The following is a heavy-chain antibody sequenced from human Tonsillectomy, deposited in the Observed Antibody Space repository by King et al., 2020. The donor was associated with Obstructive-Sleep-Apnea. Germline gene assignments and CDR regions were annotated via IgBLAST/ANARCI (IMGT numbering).Heavy chain of an antibody. D-gene: IGHD1-1*01. CDR2: IYPGDSDT. CDR1: GYSFTTYW. V-gene: IGHV5-51*01. CDR3: VRHFMAEPLDDVFDI. Sequence: VQLVQSGAEVKKPGESLKISCMGSGYSFTTYWIDWVRQMPGKGLEWMGSIYPGDSDTRYSPSFQGQVTISADKSINTAYLQWSSLEASDTATYYCVRHFMAEPLDDVFDIWGQGTMVTVSS. J-gene: IGHJ3*02.